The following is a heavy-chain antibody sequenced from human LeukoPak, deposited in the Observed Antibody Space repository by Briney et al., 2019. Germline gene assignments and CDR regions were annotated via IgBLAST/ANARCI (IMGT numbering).Heavy chain of an antibody. CDR1: GFTFSSYS. Sequence: GGSLRLSCAASGFTFSSYSMNWVRQAPGKGLEWVSYISSSSSTIYYADSVKGRFTISRDNSKNTLYLQMNSLRAEDTAVYYCAKDLSYDFWSGPEYFQHWGQGTLVTVSS. D-gene: IGHD3-3*01. CDR3: AKDLSYDFWSGPEYFQH. V-gene: IGHV3-48*01. CDR2: ISSSSSTI. J-gene: IGHJ1*01.